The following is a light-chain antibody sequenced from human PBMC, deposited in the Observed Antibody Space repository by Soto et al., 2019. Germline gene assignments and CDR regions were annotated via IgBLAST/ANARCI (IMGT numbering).Light chain of an antibody. V-gene: IGKV3-11*01. Sequence: EIVLTQSPATLSLSPGERATLSCRASQSVSDYLAWYQQKPGQPPRLLIYDASTRATGIPPRFSGSGSTTDLTLTISSLEPEDFAVYYCHQRGNGPPWTFGQGTKVDIK. J-gene: IGKJ1*01. CDR1: QSVSDY. CDR2: DAS. CDR3: HQRGNGPPWT.